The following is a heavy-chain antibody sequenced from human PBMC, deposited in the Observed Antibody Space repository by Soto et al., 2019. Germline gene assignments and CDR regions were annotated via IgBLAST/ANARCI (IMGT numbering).Heavy chain of an antibody. J-gene: IGHJ3*02. CDR2: INHSGRN. CDR1: PEYFSTNY. CDR3: ARGGSRDWQVAFDI. V-gene: IGHV4-34*01. D-gene: IGHD6-19*01. Sequence: SETLSLTRTPSPEYFSTNYWLWFRPSPGKGLEWIGEINHSGRNIYNPSLKSRVTMSIDMSKNHLSLKLSSVTAADTAIYYCARGGSRDWQVAFDIWGQGTMVT.